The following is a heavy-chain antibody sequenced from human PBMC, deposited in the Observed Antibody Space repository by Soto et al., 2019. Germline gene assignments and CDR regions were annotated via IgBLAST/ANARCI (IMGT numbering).Heavy chain of an antibody. CDR3: ARDPRNWFWELLRPDYYYGMDV. CDR1: GFTVSSNY. Sequence: GGSLRLSCAASGFTVSSNYMSWVRQAPGKGLEWVSVIYSGGSTYYADSVKGRFTISRDNSKNTLYLQMNSLRAEDTAVYYCARDPRNWFWELLRPDYYYGMDVWGQGTKVTVSS. D-gene: IGHD3-10*01. CDR2: IYSGGST. J-gene: IGHJ6*02. V-gene: IGHV3-66*01.